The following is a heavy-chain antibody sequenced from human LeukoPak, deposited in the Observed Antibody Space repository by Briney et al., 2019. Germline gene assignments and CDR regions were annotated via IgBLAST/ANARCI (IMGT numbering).Heavy chain of an antibody. D-gene: IGHD5-24*01. CDR1: GGSISSYY. CDR3: ARRRDGYNYYFDY. Sequence: SETLSLTCTVSGGSISSYYWSWVRQPPGKRLEWIGYIYYSGTTNYNPSLKSRVTISIDTSKNQFSLKVSSVTAADTAVYYCARRRDGYNYYFDYWGQGTLVTVSS. J-gene: IGHJ4*02. CDR2: IYYSGTT. V-gene: IGHV4-59*01.